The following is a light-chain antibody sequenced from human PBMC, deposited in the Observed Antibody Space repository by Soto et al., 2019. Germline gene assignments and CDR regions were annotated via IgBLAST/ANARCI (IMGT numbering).Light chain of an antibody. CDR1: QNLIGTY. CDR3: QQYFSSP. CDR2: GVS. V-gene: IGKV3-20*01. Sequence: VLTQSPGTLSLSPGDRATLSCRASQNLIGTYLSWYQQRPGLAPRLLIFGVSNRATGIPDRFSGSGSGTDFTLTISRLEPEDFAVYNCQQYFSSPFRQGTRV. J-gene: IGKJ2*01.